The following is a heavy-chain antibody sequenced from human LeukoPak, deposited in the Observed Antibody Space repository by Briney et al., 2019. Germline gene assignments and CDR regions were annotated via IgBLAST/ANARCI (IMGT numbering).Heavy chain of an antibody. CDR1: GGSISSHY. V-gene: IGHV4-59*11. CDR3: ARYYGSGSFDY. Sequence: SETLSLTCTVSGGSISSHYWSWIRQPPGKGLEWIGYIYYSGSTNYNPSLKSRVTISVDTSKNHFSLKLSSVTAADTAVYYCARYYGSGSFDYWGQGTLVTVSS. J-gene: IGHJ4*02. CDR2: IYYSGST. D-gene: IGHD3-10*01.